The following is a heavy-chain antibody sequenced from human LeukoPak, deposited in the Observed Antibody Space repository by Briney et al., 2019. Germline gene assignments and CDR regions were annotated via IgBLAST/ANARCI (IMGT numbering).Heavy chain of an antibody. Sequence: ASVKVSSKASGYTFTMYYMHWVRQAPGQRLERMGIINPSGGSARYAQKFQGRVTMTRDTSTSTVYMEVSSLRSEDTAVYYCARLADYDSSGYLSYWGQGTLVTVSS. CDR3: ARLADYDSSGYLSY. CDR2: INPSGGSA. D-gene: IGHD3-22*01. CDR1: GYTFTMYY. J-gene: IGHJ4*02. V-gene: IGHV1-46*01.